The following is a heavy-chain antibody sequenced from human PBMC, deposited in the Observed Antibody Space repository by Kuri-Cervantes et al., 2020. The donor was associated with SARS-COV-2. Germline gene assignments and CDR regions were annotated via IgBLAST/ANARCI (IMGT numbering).Heavy chain of an antibody. CDR3: ARGKDIVVVPAAIRYYYYYYMDV. D-gene: IGHD2-2*02. V-gene: IGHV3-11*04. CDR1: GSTFRDYY. J-gene: IGHJ6*03. CDR2: IGTYGTTI. Sequence: GGSLRLSCAASGSTFRDYYLSWIRPAPGKGLEWVSYIGTYGTTIYFAGAMKGRVTISRDNAKNSLFLQMNSPRAEDTAVYYCARGKDIVVVPAAIRYYYYYYMDVWGKGTTVTVSS.